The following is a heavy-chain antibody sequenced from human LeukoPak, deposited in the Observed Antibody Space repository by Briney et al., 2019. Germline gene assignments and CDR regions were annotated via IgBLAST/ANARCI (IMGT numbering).Heavy chain of an antibody. V-gene: IGHV3-74*01. CDR1: GFAFSSYW. Sequence: GGSLRLSCAASGFAFSSYWMHWVRQAPGKGLVWVSRIDTDGSFTSYADSVRGRFTISRDNSKNALYLQMNSLRAEDAAIYYCATIGDRRTGELYRIDYWGQGTLVTVSS. D-gene: IGHD7-27*01. CDR2: IDTDGSFT. CDR3: ATIGDRRTGELYRIDY. J-gene: IGHJ4*02.